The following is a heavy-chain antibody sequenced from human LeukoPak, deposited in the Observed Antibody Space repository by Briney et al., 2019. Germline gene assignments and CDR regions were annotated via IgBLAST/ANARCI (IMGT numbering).Heavy chain of an antibody. CDR3: ARHISFGQWLPLYYFDY. D-gene: IGHD6-19*01. Sequence: SETLSLTCTVSGGSISSSSYYWGWIRQPPGKGLEWIGSIYYSGSTYYNPSLKSRVTISVDTSKNQFSLKLSSVTAADTAVYYCARHISFGQWLPLYYFDYWGQGTLVTVSS. CDR1: GGSISSSSYY. J-gene: IGHJ4*02. V-gene: IGHV4-39*01. CDR2: IYYSGST.